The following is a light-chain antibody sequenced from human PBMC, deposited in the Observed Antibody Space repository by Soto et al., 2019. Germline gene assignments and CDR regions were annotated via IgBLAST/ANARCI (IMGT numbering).Light chain of an antibody. CDR3: SSYTSSYTWV. V-gene: IGLV1-40*01. CDR2: DNN. Sequence: QSVLTQPPSVSGAPGQRVTISCTGSTSNLGAGYDVHWYQQLPGTVPKLLIYDNNNRPSGVPDRFSGSKSGTSASLAITGLQAEDEADYYCSSYTSSYTWVFGGGTKVTVL. J-gene: IGLJ3*02. CDR1: TSNLGAGYD.